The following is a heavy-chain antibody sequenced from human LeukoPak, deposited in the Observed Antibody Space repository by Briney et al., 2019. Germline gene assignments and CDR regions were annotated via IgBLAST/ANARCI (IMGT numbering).Heavy chain of an antibody. D-gene: IGHD3-10*01. Sequence: GGSLRLSCAASGFTFSDYYMSWIRQVPGKGLEWVSYISSSSSYTNYADSVKGRFTISRDNAKNSLYLRMNSLRAEDTAVYYCAAPTMVRAPWGQGTLVTVSS. J-gene: IGHJ5*02. V-gene: IGHV3-11*03. CDR3: AAPTMVRAP. CDR1: GFTFSDYY. CDR2: ISSSSSYT.